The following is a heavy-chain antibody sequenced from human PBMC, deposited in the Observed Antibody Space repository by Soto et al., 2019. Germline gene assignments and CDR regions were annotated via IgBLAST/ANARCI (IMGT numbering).Heavy chain of an antibody. Sequence: VQLLESGGDLVQPGGSLRLSCVASGFILNNYAMSWVRQAPGKGLEWVSTIGATDGDSDGVPWYEDSVKGRFTISRDISANTLFLHMDNLRAEDSALYYCAKRGRNWGAFDFWGQGTTVIVSS. D-gene: IGHD7-27*01. V-gene: IGHV3-23*01. CDR3: AKRGRNWGAFDF. CDR1: GFILNNYA. CDR2: IGATDGDSDGVP. J-gene: IGHJ3*01.